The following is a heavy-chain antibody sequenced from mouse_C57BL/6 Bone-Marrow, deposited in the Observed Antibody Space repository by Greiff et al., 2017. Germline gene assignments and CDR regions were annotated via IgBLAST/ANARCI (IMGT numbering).Heavy chain of an antibody. V-gene: IGHV5-4*03. CDR2: ISDGGSYT. CDR1: GFTFSSYA. CDR3: ARGLYAY. J-gene: IGHJ2*01. Sequence: EVKLMESGGGLVKPGGSLKLSCAASGFTFSSYAMSWVRQTPETRLEWVATISDGGSYTYYPDNVKGRFTISRDNAKNNLYLQMSHLKSEDTAMYYCARGLYAYWGQGTTLTVSS. D-gene: IGHD2-12*01.